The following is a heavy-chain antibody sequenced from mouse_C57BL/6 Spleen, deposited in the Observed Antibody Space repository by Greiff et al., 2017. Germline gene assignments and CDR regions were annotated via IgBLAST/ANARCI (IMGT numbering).Heavy chain of an antibody. CDR1: GYTFTSYW. CDR3: ARADYYGSSHYAMDY. CDR2: IDPSDSYT. V-gene: IGHV1-59*01. J-gene: IGHJ4*01. Sequence: QVQLQQPGAELVRPGTSVKLSCKASGYTFTSYWMHWVKQRPGQGLEWIGVIDPSDSYTNYNQKFKGKATLTVATSSSTAYMQLSSLTSEDSAVYYCARADYYGSSHYAMDYWGQGTSVTVSS. D-gene: IGHD1-1*01.